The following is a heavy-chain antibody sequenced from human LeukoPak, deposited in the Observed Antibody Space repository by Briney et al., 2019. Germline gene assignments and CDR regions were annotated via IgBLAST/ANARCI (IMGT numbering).Heavy chain of an antibody. CDR2: IYYSGST. CDR3: ARGGDANWFDP. CDR1: GGSVSSYY. V-gene: IGHV4-59*02. Sequence: SETLSLTCAVYGGSVSSYYWSWIRQPPGKGLEWIGYIYYSGSTNYNPSLKSRVTISVDTSKNQFSLKLSSVTAADTAVYYCARGGDANWFDPWGQGTLVTVSS. J-gene: IGHJ5*02.